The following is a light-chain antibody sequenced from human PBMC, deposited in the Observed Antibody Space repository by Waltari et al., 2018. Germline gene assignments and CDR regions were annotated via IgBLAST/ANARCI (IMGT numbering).Light chain of an antibody. Sequence: DIVMTQSPDSLAVSLGERATINCKSSQSVLYTSNNKNHLAWYQQKPGQPPKLLIFWASTRESGVPDRFSGSGSGTDFTLTISSLQAEDVAVYYCQQYYSFPLTFGGGTKVEIK. CDR2: WAS. V-gene: IGKV4-1*01. CDR1: QSVLYTSNNKNH. J-gene: IGKJ4*01. CDR3: QQYYSFPLT.